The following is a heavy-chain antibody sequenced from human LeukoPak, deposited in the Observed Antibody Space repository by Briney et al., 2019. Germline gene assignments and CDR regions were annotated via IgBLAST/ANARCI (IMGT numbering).Heavy chain of an antibody. D-gene: IGHD6-19*01. CDR2: IGGSGGST. Sequence: GGSLRLSCAASGFTFSSYAMSWVRQAPGKGLEWASAIGGSGGSTYYADSVKGRFTISRDNSKNTLYLQMNSLRAEDTAVYYCAKDQIGAVAATGGDYWGQGTLVTVSS. V-gene: IGHV3-23*01. CDR1: GFTFSSYA. CDR3: AKDQIGAVAATGGDY. J-gene: IGHJ4*02.